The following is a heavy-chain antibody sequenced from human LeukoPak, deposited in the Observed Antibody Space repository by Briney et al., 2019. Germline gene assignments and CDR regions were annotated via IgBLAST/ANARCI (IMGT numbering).Heavy chain of an antibody. CDR1: GFTFSSYG. V-gene: IGHV3-21*01. Sequence: PGGSLRLSCAASGFTFSSYGMSWVRQAPGKGLEWVSSISTSSTYIYYADSVKGRFTISRDNAKNSLYLQMNSLRDEDTAVYYCTRDKVVGATFFDYWGQGTLVTVSS. CDR2: ISTSSTYI. CDR3: TRDKVVGATFFDY. J-gene: IGHJ4*02. D-gene: IGHD1-26*01.